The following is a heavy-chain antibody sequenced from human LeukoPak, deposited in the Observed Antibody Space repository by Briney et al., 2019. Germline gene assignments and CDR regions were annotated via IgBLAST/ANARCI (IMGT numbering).Heavy chain of an antibody. V-gene: IGHV1-69*05. CDR1: GGTFSSYA. D-gene: IGHD3-22*01. CDR2: IIPIFGTA. Sequence: GASVKVSCKASGGTFSSYAMSWVRQAPGQGLEWMGGIIPIFGTANYAQKFQGRVTMTRDTSTSTAYMELSRLRSEDTAVYYCARWCDDGSGYSYLYGMDVWGQGTTVTVSS. J-gene: IGHJ6*02. CDR3: ARWCDDGSGYSYLYGMDV.